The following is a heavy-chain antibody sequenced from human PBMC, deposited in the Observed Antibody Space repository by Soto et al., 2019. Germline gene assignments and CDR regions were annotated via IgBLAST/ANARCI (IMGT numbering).Heavy chain of an antibody. CDR3: ALRFCSGGSCYSGAFDI. CDR2: FDPEDGET. Sequence: ASVKVSCKVSGYTLTELSMHWVRQAPGKGLEWMGGFDPEDGETIYAQKFQGRVTMTEDTSTDTAYMELSSLRSEDTSVYYCALRFCSGGSCYSGAFDIRGQGTMVTVSS. V-gene: IGHV1-24*01. D-gene: IGHD2-15*01. CDR1: GYTLTELS. J-gene: IGHJ3*02.